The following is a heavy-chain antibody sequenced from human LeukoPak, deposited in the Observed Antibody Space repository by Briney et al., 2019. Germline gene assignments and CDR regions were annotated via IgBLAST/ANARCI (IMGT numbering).Heavy chain of an antibody. V-gene: IGHV4-34*01. CDR3: ARGLPFTIVLMVYARGEWFDP. D-gene: IGHD2-8*01. J-gene: IGHJ5*02. CDR2: INHSGST. CDR1: GGSFSGYY. Sequence: SETLSLTCAVYGGSFSGYYWSWIRQPPGKGLEWIGEINHSGSTNYNPSLKSRVTISVDTSKNQFSLKLSPVTAADTAVYYCARGLPFTIVLMVYARGEWFDPWGQGTLVTVSS.